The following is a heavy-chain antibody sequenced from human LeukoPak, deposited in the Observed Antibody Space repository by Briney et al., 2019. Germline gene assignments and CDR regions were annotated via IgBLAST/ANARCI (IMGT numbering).Heavy chain of an antibody. Sequence: GGSLRLSCAASGFTFSNHAMSWVRQAPGKGLEWVSAISDSGDSTYYAGSVKGRFTISRDDSKNTLYLQMSSLRAEDTAIYYCANDSPVPTYWGQGSLVAVSS. CDR1: GFTFSNHA. J-gene: IGHJ4*02. CDR2: ISDSGDST. V-gene: IGHV3-23*01. CDR3: ANDSPVPTY.